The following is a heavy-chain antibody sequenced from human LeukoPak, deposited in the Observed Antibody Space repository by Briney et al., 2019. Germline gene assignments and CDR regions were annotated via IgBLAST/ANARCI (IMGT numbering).Heavy chain of an antibody. CDR1: EFTFSSYN. J-gene: IGHJ5*02. CDR3: ARGKTSQNIVTRKTYTWFDP. D-gene: IGHD2/OR15-2a*01. CDR2: ISSSSDYI. V-gene: IGHV3-21*01. Sequence: GGSLRLSCAASEFTFSSYNMNWVRQAPGKGLEWVSSISSSSDYIYYADSVKGRFTISRANAKNSLYLQMKSLRAEDTAVYYCARGKTSQNIVTRKTYTWFDPWGQGTLVTVSS.